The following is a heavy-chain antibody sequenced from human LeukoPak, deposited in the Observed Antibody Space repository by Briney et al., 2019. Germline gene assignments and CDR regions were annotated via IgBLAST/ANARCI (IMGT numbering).Heavy chain of an antibody. CDR1: GFTFSSCG. CDR2: ISIGSTDI. Sequence: GGSLRLSCAASGFTFSSCGMNWVRQAPGKGLEWVSSISIGSTDIYYADSVKGRFTIFRDNSKNPLYLQINSLRAEDTAVYYCAKLVVVVPAAIGGRYFDYWGQGTLVTVSS. J-gene: IGHJ4*02. CDR3: AKLVVVVPAAIGGRYFDY. V-gene: IGHV3-21*04. D-gene: IGHD2-2*02.